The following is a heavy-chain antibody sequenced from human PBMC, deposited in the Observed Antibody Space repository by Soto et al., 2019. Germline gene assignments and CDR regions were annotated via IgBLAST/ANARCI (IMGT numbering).Heavy chain of an antibody. CDR1: GFTFSSYA. J-gene: IGHJ6*02. CDR2: ISGSGGST. V-gene: IGHV3-23*01. Sequence: GGSLRLSCAASGFTFSSYAMSWVRQAPGKGLEWVSAISGSGGSTYYADSVKGRFTISRDNSKNTLYLQMNSLRAEDTAVYYCAKSPNFVVVPAAMLVGKTGGMDVWGQGTTVTVSS. CDR3: AKSPNFVVVPAAMLVGKTGGMDV. D-gene: IGHD2-2*01.